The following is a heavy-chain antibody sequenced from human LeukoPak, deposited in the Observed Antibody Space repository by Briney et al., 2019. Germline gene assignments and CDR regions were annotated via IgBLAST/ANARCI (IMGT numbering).Heavy chain of an antibody. CDR3: ARGGVVVPAAINYDSSGYLDYFDY. V-gene: IGHV3-23*01. Sequence: GGSLRLSCAASGFTFSNYAMSWVRQAPGKGLEGVSGISGSGSSTYYADSVKGRFTISRDNSKNTLYLQMNSLRAEDTAVYYCARGGVVVPAAINYDSSGYLDYFDYWGQGTLVTVSS. D-gene: IGHD2-2*01. CDR2: ISGSGSST. J-gene: IGHJ4*02. CDR1: GFTFSNYA.